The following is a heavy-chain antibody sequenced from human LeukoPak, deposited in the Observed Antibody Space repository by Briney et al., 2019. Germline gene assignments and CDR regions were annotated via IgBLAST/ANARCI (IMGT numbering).Heavy chain of an antibody. CDR1: GYTFTSYA. CDR3: ARVAVAGTDDY. CDR2: ISAYNGNT. J-gene: IGHJ4*02. V-gene: IGHV1-18*01. D-gene: IGHD6-19*01. Sequence: ASVTVSCKASGYTFTSYAISWVRQAPGQGLEWMGWISAYNGNTNYAQKLQGRVTMTTDTSTSTAYMELRSLRSDDTAVYYCARVAVAGTDDYWGQGTLVTVSS.